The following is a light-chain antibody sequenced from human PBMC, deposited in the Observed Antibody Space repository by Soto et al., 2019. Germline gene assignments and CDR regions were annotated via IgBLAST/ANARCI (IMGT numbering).Light chain of an antibody. CDR3: QQYNTWPPIT. Sequence: DILMTQSPATLSVSPGERVSVSCRASQSVRSNLAWYQQKPGQAPRLLIYGASTRATGLPARFSGSGSGTDFTLTISSLQSEDFAVYFCQQYNTWPPITFGQGTRLEIK. CDR1: QSVRSN. J-gene: IGKJ5*01. CDR2: GAS. V-gene: IGKV3-15*01.